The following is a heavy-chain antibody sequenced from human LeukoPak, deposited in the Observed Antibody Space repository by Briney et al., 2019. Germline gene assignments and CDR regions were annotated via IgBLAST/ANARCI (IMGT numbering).Heavy chain of an antibody. Sequence: PGGSLRLSCAASGFTFSSYWMSWVRQAPGKGLEWVANIKQDGSGKYYVDSVKGRFTISRDNAKNSLYLQMNSLRAEDTAVYYCARVSRPLTGTTRRVQTNFDYWGQGTLVTVSS. CDR3: ARVSRPLTGTTRRVQTNFDY. CDR2: IKQDGSGK. J-gene: IGHJ4*02. V-gene: IGHV3-7*01. D-gene: IGHD1-7*01. CDR1: GFTFSSYW.